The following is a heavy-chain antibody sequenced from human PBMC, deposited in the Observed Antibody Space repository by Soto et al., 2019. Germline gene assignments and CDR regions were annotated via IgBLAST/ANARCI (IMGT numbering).Heavy chain of an antibody. CDR1: GFTFSSYA. CDR3: ARRGSGSYFDS. V-gene: IGHV3-23*01. J-gene: IGHJ4*02. D-gene: IGHD1-26*01. CDR2: ISGSGGST. Sequence: GGSLRLSCAASGFTFSSYAMSWVRQAPWKGLEWVSVISGSGGSTYYADSVKGRFTISRDNSKNTLYLQMNSLRAEDTAVYYCARRGSGSYFDSWGQGTLVTVYS.